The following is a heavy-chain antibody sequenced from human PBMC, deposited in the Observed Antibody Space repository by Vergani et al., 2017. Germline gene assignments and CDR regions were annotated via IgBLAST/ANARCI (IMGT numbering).Heavy chain of an antibody. CDR3: AKADYGDYGFGY. J-gene: IGHJ4*02. D-gene: IGHD4-17*01. V-gene: IGHV3-30*18. CDR1: GFTFSSYG. Sequence: VQLVESGGGLVQPGGSLRLSCAASGFTFSSYGMHWVRQAPGKGLEWVAVISYDGSNKYYADSVKGRFTISRDNSKNTLYLQMNSLRAEDTAVYYCAKADYGDYGFGYWGQGTLVTVSS. CDR2: ISYDGSNK.